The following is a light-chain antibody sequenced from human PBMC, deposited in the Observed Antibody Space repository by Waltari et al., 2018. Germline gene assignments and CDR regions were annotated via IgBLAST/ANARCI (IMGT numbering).Light chain of an antibody. J-gene: IGKJ1*01. V-gene: IGKV3-20*01. CDR1: QSVSRA. Sequence: EIVLTQSPGTLSLSLGERATLSCRASQSVSRALAWYQQKPGQAPRLLIYGASTRATGIPDRFSGSGSGTDFSLTISRLKPDDFAVYYCQHYLRLPVTFGQGTTVEI. CDR2: GAS. CDR3: QHYLRLPVT.